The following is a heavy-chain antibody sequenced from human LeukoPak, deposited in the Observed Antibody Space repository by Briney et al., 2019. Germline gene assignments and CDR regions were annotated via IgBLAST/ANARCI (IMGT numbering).Heavy chain of an antibody. CDR1: GFTFTDSA. CDR3: AKERGNGVRGAFDI. J-gene: IGHJ3*02. D-gene: IGHD4-17*01. CDR2: ISGSGGST. Sequence: PGGSLRLSCAASGFTFTDSAMTWVRQAPGKGLEWVSVISGSGGSTYYADSVKGRFTMSRDNSKNTLYLQMNSLRAEDTAVYYCAKERGNGVRGAFDIWGQGTMVTVSS. V-gene: IGHV3-23*01.